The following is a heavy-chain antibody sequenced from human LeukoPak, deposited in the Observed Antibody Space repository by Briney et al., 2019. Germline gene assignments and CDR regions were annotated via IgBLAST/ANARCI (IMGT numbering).Heavy chain of an antibody. Sequence: ASVKVSCKASGYTFTSYGISWVRQAPGQGLEWMGWISAYNGNTNYAQKLQGRVTMTTDTSTSTAYMELRSLRSDDTAVYYCARGRRLLWFGELLQDYYYYGMDVWGQGTTVTVSS. CDR3: ARGRRLLWFGELLQDYYYYGMDV. J-gene: IGHJ6*02. CDR1: GYTFTSYG. D-gene: IGHD3-10*01. CDR2: ISAYNGNT. V-gene: IGHV1-18*01.